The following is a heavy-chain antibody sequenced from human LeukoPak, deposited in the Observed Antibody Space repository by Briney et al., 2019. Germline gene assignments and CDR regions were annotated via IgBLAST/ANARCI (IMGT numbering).Heavy chain of an antibody. J-gene: IGHJ6*02. CDR2: IWNDGSNK. CDR3: ARGDSSGYHYHYYGMDV. CDR1: GITFSRYG. Sequence: GRSLRLSCAASGITFSRYGMHWVRQAPGKRLEWVAAIWNDGSNKYYVDSVKGRFTTSRDNSKNTLYLQMDSLRVEDTAVYYCARGDSSGYHYHYYGMDVWGQGTTVTVSS. D-gene: IGHD3-22*01. V-gene: IGHV3-33*01.